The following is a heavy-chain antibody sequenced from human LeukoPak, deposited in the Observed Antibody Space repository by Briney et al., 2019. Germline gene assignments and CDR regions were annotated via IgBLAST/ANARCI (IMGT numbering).Heavy chain of an antibody. CDR1: GFTFSDYY. CDR2: ISDSTGYT. Sequence: GGSLRLSCAASGFTFSDYYLSWIRQAPGKGLECVSYISDSTGYTNYADSVKGRFTISRDNARNSLYLQMNSLRAEDTAMYDCASGHRWFDPWGQGTLVTVSS. J-gene: IGHJ5*02. CDR3: ASGHRWFDP. V-gene: IGHV3-11*03.